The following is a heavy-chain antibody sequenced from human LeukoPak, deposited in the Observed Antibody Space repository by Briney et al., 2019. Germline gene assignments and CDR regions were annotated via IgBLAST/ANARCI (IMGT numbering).Heavy chain of an antibody. V-gene: IGHV6-1*01. CDR3: AREVMVLRFLESPSGDYYYYMDV. CDR2: TYYRSKWYN. D-gene: IGHD3-3*01. CDR1: GDSVSSNSAA. Sequence: SQTLSLTCAISGDSVSSNSAAWNWIRQSPSRGLEWLGRTYYRSKWYNDYAVSVKSRITINPDTSKSQFSLQLNSVTPEDTAVYYCAREVMVLRFLESPSGDYYYYMDVWGRGTTVTVSS. J-gene: IGHJ6*03.